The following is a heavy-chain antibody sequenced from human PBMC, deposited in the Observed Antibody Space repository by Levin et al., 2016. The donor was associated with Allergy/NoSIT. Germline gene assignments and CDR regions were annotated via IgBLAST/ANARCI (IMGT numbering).Heavy chain of an antibody. CDR3: ARISFGHYNILTEEGGEYYGLDV. D-gene: IGHD3-9*01. V-gene: IGHV4-59*01. CDR2: VDNSGST. J-gene: IGHJ6*02. CDR1: GGSISSYY. Sequence: SETLSLTCSVSGGSISSYYWNWIRQPPGKGLEWIGYVDNSGSTNYNFSLKRRVTISVDTSKSQFSLKLTSVTAADTAVYYCARISFGHYNILTEEGGEYYGLDVWGQGTTVTVSS.